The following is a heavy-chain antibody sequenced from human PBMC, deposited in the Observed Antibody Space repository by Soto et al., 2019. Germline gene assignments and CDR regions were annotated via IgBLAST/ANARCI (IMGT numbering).Heavy chain of an antibody. CDR2: IYYSGST. J-gene: IGHJ3*02. D-gene: IGHD3-3*01. CDR1: GGSISSYY. Sequence: SETLSLTCTVSGGSISSYYWSWIRQPPGKGLEWIGYIYYSGSTNYNPSLKSRVTISVDTSKNQFSLKLSSVTAADTAVFYCARHSRSGLTAFAIWGQGTMVTVSS. V-gene: IGHV4-59*08. CDR3: ARHSRSGLTAFAI.